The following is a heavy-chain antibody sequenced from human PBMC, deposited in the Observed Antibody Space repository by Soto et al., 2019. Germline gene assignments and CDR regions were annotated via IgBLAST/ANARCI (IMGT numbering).Heavy chain of an antibody. CDR2: MYWDNDR. CDR1: GFSRRNSGVG. D-gene: IGHD6-6*01. J-gene: IGHJ4*02. Sequence: QITLKESGPSLVKPTQTLTLTCTFSGFSRRNSGVGVGWIRQSTGKALEWLALMYWDNDRRYSPSLKSRLTTTKDTPKKQVVLTMTNIDPMDTATYYCVHMSAYSSSGPFDYWGQGTLVTVSS. V-gene: IGHV2-5*02. CDR3: VHMSAYSSSGPFDY.